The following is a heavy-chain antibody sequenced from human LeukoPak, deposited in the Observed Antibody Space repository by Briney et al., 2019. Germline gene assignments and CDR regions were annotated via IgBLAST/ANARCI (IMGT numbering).Heavy chain of an antibody. Sequence: SETLSLTCAVYGGSFSSYYWSWICQPPGKGLEWIGEINHSGSTNYNPSLKSRVTISVDTSKNQFSLKLSSVTAADTAVYYCARGRIFDYWGQGTLVTVSS. J-gene: IGHJ4*02. CDR3: ARGRIFDY. D-gene: IGHD2-15*01. CDR2: INHSGST. CDR1: GGSFSSYY. V-gene: IGHV4-34*01.